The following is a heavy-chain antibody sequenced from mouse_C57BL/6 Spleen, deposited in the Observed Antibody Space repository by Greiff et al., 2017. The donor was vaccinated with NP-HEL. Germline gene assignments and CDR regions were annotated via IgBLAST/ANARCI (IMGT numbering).Heavy chain of an antibody. CDR3: ARWLLREDWYFDV. Sequence: VQLQQSGAELARPGASVKMSCKASGYTFTSYTMHWVKQRPGQGLEWIGYINPSSGYTKYNQKLKDKATLTADKSSSTAYMQLSSLTSEDSAVYYCARWLLREDWYFDVWGTGTTVTVSS. CDR1: GYTFTSYT. J-gene: IGHJ1*03. V-gene: IGHV1-4*01. D-gene: IGHD2-3*01. CDR2: INPSSGYT.